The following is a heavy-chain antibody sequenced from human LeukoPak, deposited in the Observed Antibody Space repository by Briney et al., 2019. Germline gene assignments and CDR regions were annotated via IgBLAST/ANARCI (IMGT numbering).Heavy chain of an antibody. Sequence: KTSQTLSLTCTVSGGSISSGGYYWSWIRQPPGKGLEWIGYIYHSGSTYYNPSLKSRVTISVDRSKNQFSLKLSSVTAADTAVYYCARDLPVDSYYYYGMDVWGQGTTVTVSS. CDR1: GGSISSGGYY. V-gene: IGHV4-30-2*01. CDR3: ARDLPVDSYYYYGMDV. CDR2: IYHSGST. J-gene: IGHJ6*02.